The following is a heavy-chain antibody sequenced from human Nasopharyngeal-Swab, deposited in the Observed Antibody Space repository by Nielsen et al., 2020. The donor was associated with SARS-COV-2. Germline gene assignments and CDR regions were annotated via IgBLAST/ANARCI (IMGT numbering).Heavy chain of an antibody. CDR3: ARVSTSNYYYYYGMDV. V-gene: IGHV3-21*01. CDR2: ISSSSSYI. J-gene: IGHJ6*02. D-gene: IGHD4-11*01. Sequence: VRQAPGKGLEWVSSISSSSSYIYYADSVKGRFTISRDSAKNSLYLQMNSLRAEDTAVYYCARVSTSNYYYYYGMDVWGQGTTVTVSS.